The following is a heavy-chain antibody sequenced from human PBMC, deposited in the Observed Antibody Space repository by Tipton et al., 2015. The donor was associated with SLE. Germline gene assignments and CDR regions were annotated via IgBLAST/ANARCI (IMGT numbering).Heavy chain of an antibody. CDR2: ISYSGST. CDR3: ARDAYCSGGSCYGXXX. J-gene: IGHJ5*02. CDR1: GGSIGSRPYY. V-gene: IGHV4-61*01. Sequence: TLSLTCFVSGGSIGSRPYYWSWIRQPPGKGLEWIGHISYSGSTHYNSSLKSRVTMSLDASKNQFSLTVSSVTAADTAVYHCARDAYCSGGSCYGXXXWGPGTLVAVSS. D-gene: IGHD2-15*01.